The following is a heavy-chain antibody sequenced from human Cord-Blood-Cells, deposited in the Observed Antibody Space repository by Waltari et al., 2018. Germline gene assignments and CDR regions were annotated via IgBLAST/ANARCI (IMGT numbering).Heavy chain of an antibody. V-gene: IGHV4-34*01. J-gene: IGHJ6*02. CDR1: GGSFSGYY. CDR3: ARAGTGDIVVVPAAIHYYYGMDV. CDR2: INHSGST. Sequence: QVQLQQWGAGLLKPSETLSLTCAVYGGSFSGYYWSWIRQPPGKGLEWIGEINHSGSTNSNPSLKSRVTISVDTSKNQFSLKLSSVTAADTAVYYCARAGTGDIVVVPAAIHYYYGMDVWGQGTTVTVSS. D-gene: IGHD2-2*02.